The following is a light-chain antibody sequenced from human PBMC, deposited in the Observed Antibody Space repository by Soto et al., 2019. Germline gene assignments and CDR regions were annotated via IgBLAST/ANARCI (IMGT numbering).Light chain of an antibody. J-gene: IGLJ1*01. CDR1: SSDVSGYNY. CDR3: SSYTSRSTLDYV. V-gene: IGLV2-14*01. Sequence: QSALTQPASVSGSPGQSITISCTGTSSDVSGYNYVSWYQQHPGKAPKLMIYEVSNRPSGVSNRFSGSKSGNTASLTISGLQAEDEADYSCSSYTSRSTLDYVFGSGTKLTVL. CDR2: EVS.